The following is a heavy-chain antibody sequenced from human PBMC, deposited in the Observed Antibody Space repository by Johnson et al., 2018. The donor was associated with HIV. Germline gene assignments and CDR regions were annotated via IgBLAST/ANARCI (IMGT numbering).Heavy chain of an antibody. D-gene: IGHD4-17*01. CDR2: ISWNSGSK. V-gene: IGHV3-9*03. CDR1: GFTFDDYA. CDR3: TKDRATVTWGGAFDI. Sequence: VQLVESGGGLVKPGGSLRLSCAASGFTFDDYAMHWVRQAPGKGLEWVSGISWNSGSKGDADSVKGSFTISRDNAKNSLYLQMNSLRAEDLALYYCTKDRATVTWGGAFDIWGQGTMVTVSS. J-gene: IGHJ3*02.